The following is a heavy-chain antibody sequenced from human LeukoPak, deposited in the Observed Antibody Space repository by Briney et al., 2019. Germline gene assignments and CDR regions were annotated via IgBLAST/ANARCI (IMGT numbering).Heavy chain of an antibody. CDR1: GFTLSDYG. J-gene: IGHJ4*02. CDR3: AKGTAPSSGILDY. D-gene: IGHD1-26*01. CDR2: ITDIGSTT. Sequence: GGSLRLSCAASGFTLSDYGMSWVRHAPAKGLEWVSMITDIGSTTYYADSVKGRFTISRDASKSTLFLQMTSLRAEDTALYYCAKGTAPSSGILDYWGRGTMVTVSS. V-gene: IGHV3-23*01.